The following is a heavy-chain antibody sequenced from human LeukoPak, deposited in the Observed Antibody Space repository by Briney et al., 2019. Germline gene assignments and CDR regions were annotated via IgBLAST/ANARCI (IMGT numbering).Heavy chain of an antibody. J-gene: IGHJ3*02. CDR2: IWNDGSDE. CDR1: AVVFSKFC. D-gene: IGHD1-26*01. V-gene: IGHV3-33*01. CDR3: AFEIGRSQGAFDI. Sequence: GGSLRLSCAASAVVFSKFCMHWVRQTPGKGLEWVAAIWNDGSDENYAVSVKGRFTIFSDNSKNTLYLQMNSLRAEDTAVYYCAFEIGRSQGAFDIWGQGTMITVSS.